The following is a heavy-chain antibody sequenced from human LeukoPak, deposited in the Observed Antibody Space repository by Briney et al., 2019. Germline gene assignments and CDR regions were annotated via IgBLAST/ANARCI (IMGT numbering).Heavy chain of an antibody. V-gene: IGHV3-21*01. CDR3: ARSPGGFYDY. CDR1: GFTFSSYS. Sequence: GGSLRLSCAASGFTFSSYSMNWVRQAPGKGLEWVSSISSSSSYIYFADSVKGRFIISRDNAKNSLYLQMNSLRAEDTAVYYCARSPGGFYDYWGQGTLVTVSS. J-gene: IGHJ4*02. D-gene: IGHD2-8*02. CDR2: ISSSSSYI.